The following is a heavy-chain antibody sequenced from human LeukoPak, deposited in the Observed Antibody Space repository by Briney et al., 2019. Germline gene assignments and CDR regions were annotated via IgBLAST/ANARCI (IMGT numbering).Heavy chain of an antibody. Sequence: SETLSLTCAVSGDSISTSAYYWDWSRQPPGKGLEWIGNIYYDGNTRYNPSLKSRVTISVDTSKNQFSLKLSSVTAADTAVYYCARDLLGAFDIWGQGTMVTVSS. J-gene: IGHJ3*02. CDR1: GDSISTSAYY. CDR3: ARDLLGAFDI. V-gene: IGHV4-39*07. CDR2: IYYDGNT. D-gene: IGHD2-15*01.